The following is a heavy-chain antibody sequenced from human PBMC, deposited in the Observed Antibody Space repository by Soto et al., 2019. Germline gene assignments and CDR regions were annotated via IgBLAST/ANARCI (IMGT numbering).Heavy chain of an antibody. D-gene: IGHD6-19*01. CDR3: AREIKFVESSRWSHFDF. Sequence: SETLSLTCNVSGASVSNEMSYWSWIRQPPAKGLEWLGYMGHRGTTTYNPSLKGRLTISIDTAKSQVSLKLTSVTAADTAVYYCAREIKFVESSRWSHFDFWGQGALVTVS. J-gene: IGHJ4*02. CDR2: MGHRGTT. V-gene: IGHV4-61*01. CDR1: GASVSNEMSY.